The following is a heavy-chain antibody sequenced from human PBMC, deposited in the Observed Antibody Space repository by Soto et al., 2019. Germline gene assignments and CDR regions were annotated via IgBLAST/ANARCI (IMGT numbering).Heavy chain of an antibody. CDR2: INPNSGGT. D-gene: IGHD6-6*01. CDR1: GYTFTGYY. CDR3: ARDYSSSSYYFDY. J-gene: IGHJ4*02. V-gene: IGHV1-2*02. Sequence: ASVKVSCKASGYTFTGYYMHWVRQAPGQGLEWMGWINPNSGGTNYAQKFQGRVTMTRDTSISTAYMELSRLRSDDTAVYYCARDYSSSSYYFDYWGQGXLVTVYS.